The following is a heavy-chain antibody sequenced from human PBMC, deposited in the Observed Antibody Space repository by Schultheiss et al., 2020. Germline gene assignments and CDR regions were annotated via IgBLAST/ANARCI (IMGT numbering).Heavy chain of an antibody. V-gene: IGHV3-48*02. Sequence: GESLKISCAASGFTFSSYSMNWVRQAPGKGLEWVSYISSSSSTIYYADSVKGRFTISRDNAKNSLYLQMNSLRDEDTAVYYCARGYYYDSSGFPPVRWGQGTLVTVSS. D-gene: IGHD3-22*01. J-gene: IGHJ4*02. CDR2: ISSSSSTI. CDR3: ARGYYYDSSGFPPVR. CDR1: GFTFSSYS.